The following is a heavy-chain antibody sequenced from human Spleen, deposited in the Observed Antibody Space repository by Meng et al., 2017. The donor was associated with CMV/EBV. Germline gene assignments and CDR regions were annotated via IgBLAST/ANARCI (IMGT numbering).Heavy chain of an antibody. CDR3: ARGPHPSRRSSSGSYYYGMDV. CDR1: AGSISSSSYY. Sequence: SETLSLTCTVSAGSISSSSYYWGWIRQPPGKGLEWIGSIYYSGSTYYNPSLKSRVTISVGTSKNQFSLKLSSVTAADTAVYYCARGPHPSRRSSSGSYYYGMDVWGQGTTVTVSS. CDR2: IYYSGST. J-gene: IGHJ6*02. V-gene: IGHV4-39*01. D-gene: IGHD6-6*01.